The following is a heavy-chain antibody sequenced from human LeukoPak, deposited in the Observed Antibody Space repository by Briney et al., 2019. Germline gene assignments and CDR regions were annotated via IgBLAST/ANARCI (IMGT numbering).Heavy chain of an antibody. CDR2: IYYSGST. Sequence: ASETLSLTCTVSGGSMSSYYWSWIRQPPGKGLEWIGYIYYSGSTNYNPSLKSRVTISVDTSKNQFSLKLSSVTAADTAVYYCARGPTRDDVFDIWGQGTLVTVSS. J-gene: IGHJ3*02. V-gene: IGHV4-59*01. CDR1: GGSMSSYY. CDR3: ARGPTRDDVFDI.